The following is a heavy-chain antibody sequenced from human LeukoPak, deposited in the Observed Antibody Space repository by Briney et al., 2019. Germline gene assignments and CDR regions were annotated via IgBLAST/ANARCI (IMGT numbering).Heavy chain of an antibody. D-gene: IGHD2-15*01. CDR2: INPSGGST. CDR1: GGTFSSYA. Sequence: ASVKVSCKASGGTFSSYAISWVRQAPGQGLEWMGIINPSGGSTSYAQKFQGRVTMTRDTSTSTVYMELSSLRSEDTAVYYCAREGQLCSGGSCYSVPRLDYWGQGTLVTVSS. J-gene: IGHJ4*02. CDR3: AREGQLCSGGSCYSVPRLDY. V-gene: IGHV1-46*01.